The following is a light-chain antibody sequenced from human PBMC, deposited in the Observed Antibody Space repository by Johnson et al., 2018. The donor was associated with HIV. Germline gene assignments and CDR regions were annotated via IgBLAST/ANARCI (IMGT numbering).Light chain of an antibody. V-gene: IGLV1-51*01. CDR3: GTWDSSLSAYV. CDR1: SSNIANIY. CDR2: DNN. Sequence: SVLTQPPSVSAAPGQKVTISCSGSSSNIANIYVSWYQQLPGTAPKLLIYDNNNRPSGIPYRFSGSKSGTSATLGITGLQTGDEADYYCGTWDSSLSAYVFGTGTKVTVL. J-gene: IGLJ1*01.